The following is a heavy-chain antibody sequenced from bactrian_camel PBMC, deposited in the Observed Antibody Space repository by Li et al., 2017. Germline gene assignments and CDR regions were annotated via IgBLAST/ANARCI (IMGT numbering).Heavy chain of an antibody. CDR1: ARMFTSYC. CDR2: IDSDGPT. V-gene: IGHV3S57*01. CDR3: VRGWDDDTWSFNY. D-gene: IGHD3*01. J-gene: IGHJ4*01. Sequence: QVQLVESGGGSVQAGGSLTLACKTSARMFTSYCMGWFRQAPGKEREQVASIDSDGPTFYEDSVKGRFTISRDSAKDTVYLQMNSLKPEDTAEYYCVRGWDDDTWSFNYWGQGTQVTVS.